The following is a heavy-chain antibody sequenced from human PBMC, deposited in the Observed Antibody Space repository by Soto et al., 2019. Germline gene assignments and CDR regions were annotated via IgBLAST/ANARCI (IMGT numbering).Heavy chain of an antibody. J-gene: IGHJ5*02. D-gene: IGHD3-10*01. Sequence: QVQLVQSGAEVKKPGASVKVSCKASGDTFTANYIHWVRQAPGQGFEWMGWINPKSGNTGYAQKFQDRVTMTRDRFISTAYMELRSLTYEDTAVYYCARGRRANFAPWGQGTLVTVSS. CDR3: ARGRRANFAP. CDR2: INPKSGNT. CDR1: GDTFTANY. V-gene: IGHV1-2*02.